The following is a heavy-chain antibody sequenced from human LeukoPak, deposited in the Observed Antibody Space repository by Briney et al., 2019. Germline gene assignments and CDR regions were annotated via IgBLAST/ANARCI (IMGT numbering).Heavy chain of an antibody. J-gene: IGHJ6*03. CDR2: IYYSGGT. CDR3: ARAPAVAVYYYYMDV. V-gene: IGHV4-59*01. CDR1: GGSISSYY. Sequence: PSETLSLTCTVSGGSISSYYWSWIRQPLGKGLEWIGYIYYSGGTNYNPSLKSRVTISVDTSKNQFSLKLSSVTAADTAVYYCARAPAVAVYYYYMDVWGKGPRSPSP. D-gene: IGHD6-19*01.